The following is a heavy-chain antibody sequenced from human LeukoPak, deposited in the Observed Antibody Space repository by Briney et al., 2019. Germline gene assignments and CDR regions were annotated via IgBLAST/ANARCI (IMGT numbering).Heavy chain of an antibody. Sequence: SVKVSCKASGGTFSSYAISWVRQAPGQGLEWMGGIIPIFGTADYAQKFQGRVTITADESTSTAYMELSSLRSEDTAVYYCARDLDRAYYGSGGHWFDPWGQGTLVTVSS. V-gene: IGHV1-69*13. CDR2: IIPIFGTA. D-gene: IGHD3-10*01. J-gene: IGHJ5*02. CDR1: GGTFSSYA. CDR3: ARDLDRAYYGSGGHWFDP.